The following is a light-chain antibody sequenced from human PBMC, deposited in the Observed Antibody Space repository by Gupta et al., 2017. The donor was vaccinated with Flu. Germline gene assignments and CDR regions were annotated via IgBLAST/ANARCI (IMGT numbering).Light chain of an antibody. CDR1: QGISKD. J-gene: IGKJ2*01. V-gene: IGKV1-16*01. CDR3: QQDQTYPYT. Sequence: PSSLSASVGDRVTITCRASQGISKDLAWFRQKPGRAPESLIYDAAQLQTGVPSRFSGGGSGTDFTLTINSLQTEDFATYYCQQDQTYPYTFGEGTKLEI. CDR2: DAA.